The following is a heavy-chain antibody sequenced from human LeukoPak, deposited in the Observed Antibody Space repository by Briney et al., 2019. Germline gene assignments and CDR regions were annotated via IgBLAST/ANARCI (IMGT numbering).Heavy chain of an antibody. CDR3: ASNYSNYVGYYYGMDV. Sequence: GGSLRLSCAASGFTFSSYWMSWVRQAPGKGLEWVANIKQDGSEKYYVDSVKGRFTISRDNAKNSLYLQMNSLRAEDTAVYYCASNYSNYVGYYYGMDVWGQGTTVTVSS. CDR2: IKQDGSEK. V-gene: IGHV3-7*03. D-gene: IGHD4-11*01. CDR1: GFTFSSYW. J-gene: IGHJ6*02.